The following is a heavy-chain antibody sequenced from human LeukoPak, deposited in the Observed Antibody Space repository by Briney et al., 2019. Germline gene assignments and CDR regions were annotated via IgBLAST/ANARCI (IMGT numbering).Heavy chain of an antibody. V-gene: IGHV4-59*11. CDR1: GGSISSHY. CDR2: IYYSGST. J-gene: IGHJ6*03. CDR3: ARVYYDFWSGYYGFSGYYYMDV. D-gene: IGHD3-3*01. Sequence: SETLSLTCTVSGGSISSHYWSWIRQPPGKGLEWIGYIYYSGSTNYNPSLKSRVTISVDTSKNQFSLKLSSVTAADTAVYYCARVYYDFWSGYYGFSGYYYMDVWAKGPWSPSP.